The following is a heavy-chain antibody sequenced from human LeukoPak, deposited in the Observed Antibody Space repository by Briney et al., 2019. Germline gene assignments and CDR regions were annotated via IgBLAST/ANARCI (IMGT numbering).Heavy chain of an antibody. CDR3: ARVSVTLFGAVIILNAFDV. D-gene: IGHD3-3*01. CDR2: ISRYTGNT. V-gene: IGHV1-18*01. CDR1: GYSFPAKY. J-gene: IGHJ3*01. Sequence: ASVKVSCKASGYSFPAKYMHWVRQAPGQGLEWMGWISRYTGNTNYALQLQGRVTMTTDTSTSTAYMELRSLRSDDTAVYYCARVSVTLFGAVIILNAFDVWGQGTMVTVSS.